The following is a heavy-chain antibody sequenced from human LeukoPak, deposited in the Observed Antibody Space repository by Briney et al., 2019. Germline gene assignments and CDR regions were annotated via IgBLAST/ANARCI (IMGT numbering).Heavy chain of an antibody. Sequence: SETLSLTCTVSGSCISSYYWSWIRQPPGKALEWIGYIHYSGSTTYSPSLKSRVTISLDTSKNQVSLKLTSVTAADTAVYYCAKSKSGTTVYAFDVWGQGTMVTVFS. CDR1: GSCISSYY. CDR3: AKSKSGTTVYAFDV. J-gene: IGHJ3*01. CDR2: IHYSGST. D-gene: IGHD1-1*01. V-gene: IGHV4-59*01.